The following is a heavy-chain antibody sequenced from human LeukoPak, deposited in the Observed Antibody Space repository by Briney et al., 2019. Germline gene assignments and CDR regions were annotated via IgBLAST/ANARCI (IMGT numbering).Heavy chain of an antibody. CDR3: ARVGDWSNYFGMDA. J-gene: IGHJ6*02. CDR2: IFGNGVKT. Sequence: GGSLRLSCAASGFTFSGHSMTWVRQTPGKGLEWFSVIFGNGVKTYYADSLKGRFTISRDNSKSTLYLQMNSLRADDTAVYYCARVGDWSNYFGMDAWGQGTTVSVSS. D-gene: IGHD3-16*01. V-gene: IGHV3-23*01. CDR1: GFTFSGHS.